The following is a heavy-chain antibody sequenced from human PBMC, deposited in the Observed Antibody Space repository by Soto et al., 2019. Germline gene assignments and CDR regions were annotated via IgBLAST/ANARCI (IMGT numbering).Heavy chain of an antibody. CDR2: IGTYNGNT. D-gene: IGHD2-2*01. CDR3: ARDVGEEYYNWLDH. CDR1: GYIFTNHR. Sequence: GASVKVSCKPSGYIFTNHRINWVRQAPGQGLEWMGWIGTYNGNTKYAKNFQDRVTLTTDILTTTVFMEITSLKSDDTAVYYCARDVGEEYYNWLDHWGQGTQVTVSS. V-gene: IGHV1-18*01. J-gene: IGHJ5*01.